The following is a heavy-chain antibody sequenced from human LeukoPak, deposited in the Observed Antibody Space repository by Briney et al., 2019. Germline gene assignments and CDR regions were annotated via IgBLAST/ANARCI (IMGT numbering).Heavy chain of an antibody. Sequence: SETLSLTCAVYGGSFSGYYWSWIRQPPGKGLEWIGEINHSGSTNYNPSLKSRVTISVDTSKNQFSLKLSSVTAADTAVYYCARDYYGSGSYEAGFDYWGQGTLVTVSS. J-gene: IGHJ4*02. D-gene: IGHD3-10*01. V-gene: IGHV4-34*01. CDR1: GGSFSGYY. CDR2: INHSGST. CDR3: ARDYYGSGSYEAGFDY.